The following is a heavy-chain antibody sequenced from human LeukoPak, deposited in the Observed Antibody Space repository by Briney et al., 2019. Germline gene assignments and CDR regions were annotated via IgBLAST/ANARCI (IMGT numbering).Heavy chain of an antibody. CDR2: INWNGITT. CDR3: ARDRGRGYYSLDY. Sequence: GGSLRLSCGAPGLNFGDYGMRWVRQAPGKGLEWVSAINWNGITTGYADSVRGRFAISRDNAKNSLYLQMNSLRAEDTALYFCARDRGRGYYSLDYWGQGTLVTVSS. J-gene: IGHJ4*02. D-gene: IGHD5-12*01. V-gene: IGHV3-20*04. CDR1: GLNFGDYG.